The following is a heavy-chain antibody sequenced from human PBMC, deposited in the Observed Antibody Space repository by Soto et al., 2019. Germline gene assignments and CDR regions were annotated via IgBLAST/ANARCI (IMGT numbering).Heavy chain of an antibody. CDR2: ISSSSSYI. CDR1: GFTFSSYS. CDR3: ARDRATIFGVVISLDYSYYYGMDV. V-gene: IGHV3-21*01. Sequence: GGSLRLSCAASGFTFSSYSMNWVRQAPGKGLEWVSSISSSSSYIYYADSVKGRFTISRDNAKNSLYLQMNSLRAEDTAVYYCARDRATIFGVVISLDYSYYYGMDVWGQGTTVTVSS. D-gene: IGHD3-3*01. J-gene: IGHJ6*02.